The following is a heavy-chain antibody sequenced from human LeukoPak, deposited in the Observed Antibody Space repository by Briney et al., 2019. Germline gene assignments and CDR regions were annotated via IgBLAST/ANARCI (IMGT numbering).Heavy chain of an antibody. D-gene: IGHD1-26*01. J-gene: IGHJ4*02. CDR3: ARPSSGSRDY. Sequence: GEPLKISCKGSGYSFTNYWIGWVRQMPGKGLEWMGIIYPADSDTRYSPSFQGQVTISADKSTSTAYLQWSTLKASDSAMYYCARPSSGSRDYWGQGTLVTVSS. CDR1: GYSFTNYW. V-gene: IGHV5-51*01. CDR2: IYPADSDT.